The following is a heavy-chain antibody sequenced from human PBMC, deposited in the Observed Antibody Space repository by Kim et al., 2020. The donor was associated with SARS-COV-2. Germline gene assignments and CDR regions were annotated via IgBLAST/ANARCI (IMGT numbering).Heavy chain of an antibody. CDR3: ATERGATLDY. Sequence: ASVKVSCKASGYTFSSYSMHWVRQAPGQRLEWMGWINAGNGNTKFSQKFQGRVTITRDTTATTVYMELSSLRSEDTAVFYCATERGATLDYWGQGTLVTVSS. D-gene: IGHD3-16*01. J-gene: IGHJ4*02. V-gene: IGHV1-3*01. CDR1: GYTFSSYS. CDR2: INAGNGNT.